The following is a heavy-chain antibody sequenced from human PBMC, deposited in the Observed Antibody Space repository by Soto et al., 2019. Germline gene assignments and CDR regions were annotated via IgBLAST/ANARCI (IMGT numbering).Heavy chain of an antibody. Sequence: QVQLQESGPGLVKPSETLSLTCTASGGSVSSGSYYWSWIRQPPGKGLEWIGYIYYSGSTNYNPSLKSRVTISVDTSKNQFSLKLSSVTAADTAVYYCARDQWNAFGIWGQGTMVTVSS. CDR2: IYYSGST. CDR3: ARDQWNAFGI. CDR1: GGSVSSGSYY. D-gene: IGHD6-19*01. J-gene: IGHJ3*02. V-gene: IGHV4-61*01.